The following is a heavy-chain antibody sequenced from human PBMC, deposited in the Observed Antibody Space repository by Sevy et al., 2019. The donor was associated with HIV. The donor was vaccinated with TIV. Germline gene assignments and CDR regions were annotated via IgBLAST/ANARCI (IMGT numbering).Heavy chain of an antibody. CDR2: IFGSGGGT. Sequence: GGSLRLSCAASGFTFSSYAMNWVRQAPGKGLEWVSTIFGSGGGTYYADSVKGRFTISRDNSKNTLYLQMNSLRAEDTAVYYCAGGRYDSCGSFDAFDIWGQGTMVTVSS. CDR1: GFTFSSYA. V-gene: IGHV3-23*01. J-gene: IGHJ3*02. CDR3: AGGRYDSCGSFDAFDI. D-gene: IGHD3-22*01.